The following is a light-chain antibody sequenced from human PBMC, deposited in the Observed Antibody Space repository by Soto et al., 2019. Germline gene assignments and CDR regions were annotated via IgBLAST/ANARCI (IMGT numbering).Light chain of an antibody. CDR2: EAI. CDR1: TSDVGDYNF. V-gene: IGLV2-23*01. CDR3: CAYAGSVTFV. J-gene: IGLJ1*01. Sequence: QSALTQPASVSGSPGQSITISCTGTTSDVGDYNFVSWYQQHPGKAPKLIIYEAIKRPSGVSARFSGSKSGNTASLTISGLQADDEADYSCCAYAGSVTFVFGTGTKLTVL.